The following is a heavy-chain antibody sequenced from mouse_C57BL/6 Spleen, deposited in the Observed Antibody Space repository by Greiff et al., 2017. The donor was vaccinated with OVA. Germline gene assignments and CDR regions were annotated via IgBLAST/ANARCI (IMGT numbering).Heavy chain of an antibody. CDR2: IDPSDGYT. D-gene: IGHD2-3*01. J-gene: IGHJ2*01. CDR1: GYNFNSYW. V-gene: IGHV1-50*01. Sequence: VKLQQPGAELVKPGASVKLSCKASGYNFNSYWMQWVKQRPGQGLEWIGKIDPSDGYTNYTPKFKGKATLTVDTSSSTAYLQLSSLTSEDAAVYYCASGGGDGYFDYWGQGTTLTVSA. CDR3: ASGGGDGYFDY.